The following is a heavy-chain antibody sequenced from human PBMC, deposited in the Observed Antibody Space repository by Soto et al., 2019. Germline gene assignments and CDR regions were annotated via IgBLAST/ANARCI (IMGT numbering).Heavy chain of an antibody. J-gene: IGHJ4*02. CDR3: GRYLGRSWYTFDW. V-gene: IGHV4-61*01. Sequence: SETLSLTCTVSGGSVSSGSYYWSWIRQPPGKGLEWIGYIYYSGSTNYNPSLKSRVTISVDTSKNQFSLKLSSVTAADTAVYYCGRYLGRSWYTFDWWDQGTLVKVSS. D-gene: IGHD6-13*01. CDR1: GGSVSSGSYY. CDR2: IYYSGST.